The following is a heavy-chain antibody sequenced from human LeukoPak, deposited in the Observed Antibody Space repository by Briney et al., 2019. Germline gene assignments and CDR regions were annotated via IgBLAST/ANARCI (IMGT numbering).Heavy chain of an antibody. D-gene: IGHD5-18*01. V-gene: IGHV4-4*07. CDR2: IYTSGST. Sequence: SETLSLTCTVSGGSISSYYWSWIRQPPGKGLEWIGRIYTSGSTNYNPSLKSRVTMSVDTSKNLFSLKLSSVTAADTAVYYCARAHTAMGSRYYYYYMDVWGKGTTVTVSS. CDR3: ARAHTAMGSRYYYYYMDV. J-gene: IGHJ6*03. CDR1: GGSISSYY.